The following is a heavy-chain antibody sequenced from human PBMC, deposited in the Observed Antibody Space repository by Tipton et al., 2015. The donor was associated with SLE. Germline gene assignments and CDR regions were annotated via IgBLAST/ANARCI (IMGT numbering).Heavy chain of an antibody. J-gene: IGHJ2*01. CDR3: ARDKDGSGILGTWYFDL. V-gene: IGHV4-59*11. CDR1: GGSISNHF. CDR2: IYNSGST. D-gene: IGHD5-24*01. Sequence: TLSLTCTVSGGSISNHFWSWIRQPPGKGLEWIGYIYNSGSTSYNPSLKSRVTMLVDTSKDQFSLKLTSVTAADTAVYYCARDKDGSGILGTWYFDLWGRGTLVTVSS.